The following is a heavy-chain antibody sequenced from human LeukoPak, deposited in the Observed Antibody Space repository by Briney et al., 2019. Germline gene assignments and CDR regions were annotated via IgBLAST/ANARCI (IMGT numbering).Heavy chain of an antibody. V-gene: IGHV4-34*01. Sequence: PSETLSLTCAVYGVSFSGYYWSWIRQPPGKGLEWIGEINHSGSTNYNPSLKSRVTISVDTSKNQFSLKLSSVTAADTAVYYCARVPGRGYSSSWGYFDYWGQGTLVTVSS. CDR1: GVSFSGYY. CDR3: ARVPGRGYSSSWGYFDY. CDR2: INHSGST. J-gene: IGHJ4*02. D-gene: IGHD6-13*01.